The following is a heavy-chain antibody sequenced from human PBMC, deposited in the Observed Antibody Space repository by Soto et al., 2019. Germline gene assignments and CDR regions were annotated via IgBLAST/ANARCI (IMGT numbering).Heavy chain of an antibody. J-gene: IGHJ4*01. D-gene: IGHD2-21*01. CDR3: ARLTNIFDFDY. CDR1: EYSFTNYW. Sequence: GESLKISCKGSEYSFTNYWIGWVRQMPGKGLEWMGIIYPGDPDTRYSPSFQGQVTISADKSISTAYLQWSSLKASDTAMYHCARLTNIFDFDYWGHGTLVTVSS. CDR2: IYPGDPDT. V-gene: IGHV5-51*01.